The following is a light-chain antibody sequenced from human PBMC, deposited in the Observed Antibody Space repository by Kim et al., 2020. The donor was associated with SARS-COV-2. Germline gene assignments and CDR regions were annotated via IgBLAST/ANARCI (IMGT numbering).Light chain of an antibody. CDR1: QGISSW. J-gene: IGKJ2*01. CDR2: AAS. Sequence: DIQMTQSPSSVSASVGDRVTITCRASQGISSWLVWYQQKPGKAPKVLIYAASSLESGVPSRFSGSGSGTDFTLTISSLQPEDFATYYCQQANSFPPNFGPGTKLEI. CDR3: QQANSFPPN. V-gene: IGKV1-12*01.